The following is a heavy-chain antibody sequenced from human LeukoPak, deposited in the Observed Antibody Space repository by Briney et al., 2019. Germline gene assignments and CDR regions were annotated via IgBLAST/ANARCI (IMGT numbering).Heavy chain of an antibody. CDR3: ARWLQSDAFDI. CDR1: GGSISSYY. V-gene: IGHV4-59*01. J-gene: IGHJ3*02. CDR2: IYYSGST. Sequence: SQTLSLTCAVSGGSISSYYWSWIRQPPGKGLEWIGYIYYSGSTNYNPSLKSRVTISVDTSKNQFSLKPSSVTAADTAVYYCARWLQSDAFDIWGQGTMVTVSS. D-gene: IGHD5-24*01.